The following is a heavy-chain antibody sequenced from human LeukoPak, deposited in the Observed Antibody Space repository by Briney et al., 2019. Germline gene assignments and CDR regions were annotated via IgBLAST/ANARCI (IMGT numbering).Heavy chain of an antibody. D-gene: IGHD3-22*01. CDR2: INHSGST. Sequence: PSETLSLTCAVYGGSFSGYYWSWIRQPPGKGLEWIGEINHSGSTNYNPSLKSRVTISVDTSKNQFSLKLSSVTAADTAVYYCARSGYYDRNFDYWGQGTLVTVSS. CDR3: ARSGYYDRNFDY. J-gene: IGHJ4*02. CDR1: GGSFSGYY. V-gene: IGHV4-34*01.